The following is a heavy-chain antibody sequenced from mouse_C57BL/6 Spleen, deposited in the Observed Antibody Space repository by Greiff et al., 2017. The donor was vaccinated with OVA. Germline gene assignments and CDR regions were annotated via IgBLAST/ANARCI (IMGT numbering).Heavy chain of an antibody. Sequence: QVQLQQSGAELAKPGASVKLSCKASGYTFTSYWMHWVKQRPGQGLEWIGYINPSSGYTKYNQKFKDKATLTADKSSSTAYMQLSSLTYEDSAVYYCAMDNYDDGAAFYYAMDYWGQGTSVTVSS. J-gene: IGHJ4*01. D-gene: IGHD2-12*01. CDR2: INPSSGYT. CDR3: AMDNYDDGAAFYYAMDY. CDR1: GYTFTSYW. V-gene: IGHV1-7*01.